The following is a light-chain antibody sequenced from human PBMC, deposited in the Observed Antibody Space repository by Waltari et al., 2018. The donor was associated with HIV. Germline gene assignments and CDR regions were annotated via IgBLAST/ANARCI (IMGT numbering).Light chain of an antibody. CDR2: EVS. V-gene: IGLV2-8*01. J-gene: IGLJ2*01. CDR3: FSYAGNNYLL. Sequence: QSALTQPPSASGSPGQSVTIPCAGTRRAMRLYNFVSWYQPHPGKAPKLMIYEVSRRPSGVPDRFSGSKSGNTASLTVSGLQAEDEAAYYCFSYAGNNYLLFGGGTKLTVL. CDR1: RRAMRLYNF.